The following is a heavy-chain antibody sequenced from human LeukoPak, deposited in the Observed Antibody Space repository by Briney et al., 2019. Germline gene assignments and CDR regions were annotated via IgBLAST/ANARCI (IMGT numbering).Heavy chain of an antibody. CDR1: GFTFSNYW. CDR2: IKEDGSEK. D-gene: IGHD6-13*01. CDR3: ARDWGAAGLWDY. J-gene: IGHJ4*02. Sequence: GGSLRLSCASSGFTFSNYWMSWVRQAPGKGLEWVANIKEDGSEKDYVDSVKGRFTISRDNAKNSLYLQMNSLRAEDTAIYYCARDWGAAGLWDYWGQGALVTVSS. V-gene: IGHV3-7*05.